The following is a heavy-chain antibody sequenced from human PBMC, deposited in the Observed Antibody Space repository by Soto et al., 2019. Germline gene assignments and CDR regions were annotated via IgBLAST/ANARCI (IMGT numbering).Heavy chain of an antibody. CDR3: ARNGSVSRSIDE. CDR2: IYWDDYK. V-gene: IGHV2-5*02. Sequence: QITLKESGPTLVKPTQTLTLTCTFSGFSLSTSGVGGGWISQPPRKALEWLALIYWDDYKHYSPSLKSRITITKDTSKNQVVLTMTNMDPVDTATYYCARNGSVSRSIDEWGQGTPVTVSS. CDR1: GFSLSTSGVG. D-gene: IGHD4-17*01. J-gene: IGHJ4*02.